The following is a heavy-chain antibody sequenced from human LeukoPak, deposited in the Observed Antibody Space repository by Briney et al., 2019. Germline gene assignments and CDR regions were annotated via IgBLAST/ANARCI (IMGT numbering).Heavy chain of an antibody. CDR2: ISSSSSYI. V-gene: IGHV3-21*04. CDR3: AKDGYYYDSSGSDH. Sequence: GGSLRLSCAASGFTFSSYSMTWVRQAPGKGLEWVSSISSSSSYIYYADSVKGRFTISRDNAKNSLYLQMNSLRAEDTAVYYCAKDGYYYDSSGSDHWGQGTLVTVSS. CDR1: GFTFSSYS. D-gene: IGHD3-22*01. J-gene: IGHJ4*02.